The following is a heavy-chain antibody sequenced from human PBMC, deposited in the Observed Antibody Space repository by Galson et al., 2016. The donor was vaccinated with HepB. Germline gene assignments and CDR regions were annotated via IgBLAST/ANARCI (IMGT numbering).Heavy chain of an antibody. V-gene: IGHV3-53*01. CDR3: AREGDSGSSHHYYYAMDV. D-gene: IGHD3-10*01. J-gene: IGHJ6*02. Sequence: SLRLSCAASGFTVSNNYMNWVRQAPGKGLEWVSTLYGAGDTYYADSVKGRFIISRDNSKNTLYLQMNSLRAEDTAAYYCAREGDSGSSHHYYYAMDVWGQGTTVTVSS. CDR1: GFTVSNNY. CDR2: LYGAGDT.